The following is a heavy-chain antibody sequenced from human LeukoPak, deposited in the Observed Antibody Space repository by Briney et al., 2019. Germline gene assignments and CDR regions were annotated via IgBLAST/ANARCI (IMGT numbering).Heavy chain of an antibody. CDR1: GFTFSSYA. CDR2: ISGSGGST. Sequence: SGGSLRLSCAASGFTFSSYAMSWVRQAPGKGLEWVSGISGSGGSTYYADSVKGRFTISRDNSKSTLYLQMNSLRAEDTAVYYCATLQTSVTTIWGQGTLVTVSS. J-gene: IGHJ4*02. V-gene: IGHV3-23*01. CDR3: ATLQTSVTTI. D-gene: IGHD4-11*01.